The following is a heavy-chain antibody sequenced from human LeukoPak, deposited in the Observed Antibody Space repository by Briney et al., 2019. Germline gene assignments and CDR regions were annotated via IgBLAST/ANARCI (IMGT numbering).Heavy chain of an antibody. CDR1: GGSISSGSYY. D-gene: IGHD2-15*01. CDR2: IYTSGST. V-gene: IGHV4-61*02. CDR3: ARQDSYYYYYYMDV. Sequence: SQTLSLTCTVSGGSISSGSYYWSWIRQPAGKGLEWIGRIYTSGSTNYNPSLKSRVTISVDTSKDQFSLKLSSATAADTAVYYCARQDSYYYYYYMDVWGKGTTVTVSS. J-gene: IGHJ6*03.